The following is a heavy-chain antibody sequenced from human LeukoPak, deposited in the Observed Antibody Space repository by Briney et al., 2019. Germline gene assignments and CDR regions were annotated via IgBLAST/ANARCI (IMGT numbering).Heavy chain of an antibody. D-gene: IGHD3-10*01. CDR3: ARQNRAFDAFDI. Sequence: SETLSLTCTVSGGSISSYYWSWIRQPPGKGLEWIGYIYYSGSTNYNPSLRSRVTISVDTSKNQFSLKLSSVTAADTAVYYCARQNRAFDAFDIWGQGTMVTVSS. CDR2: IYYSGST. J-gene: IGHJ3*02. CDR1: GGSISSYY. V-gene: IGHV4-59*08.